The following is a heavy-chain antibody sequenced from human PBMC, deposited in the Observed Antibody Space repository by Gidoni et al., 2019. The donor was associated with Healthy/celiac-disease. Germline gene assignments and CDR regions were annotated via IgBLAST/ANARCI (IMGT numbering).Heavy chain of an antibody. CDR3: AKVAIGGYSYGPFYFDY. J-gene: IGHJ4*02. CDR1: GFTFSSYA. Sequence: EVQLLESGGGLVQPGGSLRLSCAASGFTFSSYAMSWVRQAPGKGLEWVSAISGSGGSTYYADSVKGRFTISRDNSKNTLYLQMNSLRAEDTAVYYCAKVAIGGYSYGPFYFDYWGQGTLVTVSS. D-gene: IGHD5-18*01. CDR2: ISGSGGST. V-gene: IGHV3-23*01.